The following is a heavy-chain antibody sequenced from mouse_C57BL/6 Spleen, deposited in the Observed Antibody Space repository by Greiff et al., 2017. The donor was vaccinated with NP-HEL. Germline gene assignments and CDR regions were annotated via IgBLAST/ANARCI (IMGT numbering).Heavy chain of an antibody. V-gene: IGHV1-52*01. J-gene: IGHJ2*01. CDR3: ARYPIYDGYYAFDY. D-gene: IGHD2-3*01. CDR1: GYTFTSYW. Sequence: VQLQQSGAELVRPGSSVKLSCKASGYTFTSYWMHWVKQRPIQGLEWIGNIDPSDSETHYNQKFKDKATLTVDKSSSTAYMKLSSLTSEDSAVYYCARYPIYDGYYAFDYWGQGTTLTVSS. CDR2: IDPSDSET.